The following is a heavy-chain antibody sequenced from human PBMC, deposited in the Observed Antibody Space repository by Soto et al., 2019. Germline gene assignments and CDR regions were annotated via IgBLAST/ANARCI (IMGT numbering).Heavy chain of an antibody. CDR1: SGSISSSNW. CDR2: IYHSGST. CDR3: ARRGTYYDFWSGYYTSAFDI. J-gene: IGHJ3*02. V-gene: IGHV4-4*02. D-gene: IGHD3-3*01. Sequence: SETLSLTCAVSSGSISSSNWWSWVRQPPGKGLEWIGEIYHSGSTNYNPSLKSRVTISVDKSKNQFSLKLSSVTAADTAVYYCARRGTYYDFWSGYYTSAFDIRGQGTMVTVSS.